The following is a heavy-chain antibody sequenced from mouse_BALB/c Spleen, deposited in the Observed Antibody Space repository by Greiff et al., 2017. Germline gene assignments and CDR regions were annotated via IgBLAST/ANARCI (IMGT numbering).Heavy chain of an antibody. V-gene: IGHV2-9*02. D-gene: IGHD2-4*01. J-gene: IGHJ3*01. CDR3: ARERGTTMITTGFAY. Sequence: VQVVESGPGLVAPSQSLSITCTVSGFSLTSYGVHWVRQPPGKGLEWLGVIWAGGSTNYNSALMSRLSISKDNSKSQVFLKMNSLQTDDTAMYYCARERGTTMITTGFAYWGQGTLVTVSA. CDR1: GFSLTSYG. CDR2: IWAGGST.